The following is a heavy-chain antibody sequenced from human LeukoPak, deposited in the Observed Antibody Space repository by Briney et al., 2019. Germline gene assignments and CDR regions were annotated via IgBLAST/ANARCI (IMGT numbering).Heavy chain of an antibody. J-gene: IGHJ4*02. D-gene: IGHD3-10*01. CDR3: ANVILPYYYGSRGYYVDT. V-gene: IGHV3-23*01. Sequence: GGSLRLSRAASGFTFNNHAMTWVRQAPGKGLEWVSVITGSGDGRYYADSVKGRFTISRDNSKNTLYIQMNSLRAEDTALYYCANVILPYYYGSRGYYVDTGGQGTLVTVSS. CDR1: GFTFNNHA. CDR2: ITGSGDGR.